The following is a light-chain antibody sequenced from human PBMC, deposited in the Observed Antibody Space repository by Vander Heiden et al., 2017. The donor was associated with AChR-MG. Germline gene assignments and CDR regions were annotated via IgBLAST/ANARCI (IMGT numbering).Light chain of an antibody. Sequence: IRITQSPSSLSASTGDRVTITCRASQGISSYLAWYQQKPGKAPNLLIYAASTLQSGVPSRFSGSGSGTDFTLTISCLQSEDFATYYCQQEDSYPITFGQGTQLDIK. CDR3: QQEDSYPIT. J-gene: IGKJ5*01. CDR1: QGISSY. V-gene: IGKV1-8*01. CDR2: AAS.